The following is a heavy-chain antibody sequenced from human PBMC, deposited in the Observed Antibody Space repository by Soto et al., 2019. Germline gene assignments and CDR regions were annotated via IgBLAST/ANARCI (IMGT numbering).Heavy chain of an antibody. CDR1: GFTFSSYA. CDR3: ARQHCISTSRHYGMDV. D-gene: IGHD2-2*01. CDR2: ISYDGSNK. V-gene: IGHV3-30-3*01. J-gene: IGHJ6*02. Sequence: QVQLVESGGGVVQPGRSLRLSCAASGFTFSSYAMHWVRQAPGKGLEWVAVISYDGSNKYYADSVKGRFTISRDNSKNTLYLQMNSLRAEDTAVYYCARQHCISTSRHYGMDVWGQGTTVTVSS.